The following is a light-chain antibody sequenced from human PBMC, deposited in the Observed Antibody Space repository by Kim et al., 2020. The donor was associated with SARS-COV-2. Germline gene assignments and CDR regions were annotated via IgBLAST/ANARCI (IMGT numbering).Light chain of an antibody. Sequence: PGQGVTISCSGSSSNIGSNTVNWYQQLPGTAPKLLIYSNNQRPSGVPDRFSGSKSGTSASLAISGLQSEDEADYYCAAWDDSLNGVFGGGTQLTVL. V-gene: IGLV1-44*01. J-gene: IGLJ3*02. CDR1: SSNIGSNT. CDR3: AAWDDSLNGV. CDR2: SNN.